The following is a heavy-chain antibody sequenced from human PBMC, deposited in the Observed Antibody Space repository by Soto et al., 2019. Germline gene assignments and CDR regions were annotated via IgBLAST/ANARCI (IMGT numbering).Heavy chain of an antibody. D-gene: IGHD3-22*01. CDR3: ARSYYYDSSGNNFDY. Sequence: VGSLRLSCAASGFTFSDYYMSWIRQAPGKGLEWVSYISSSGSTIYYADSVKGRFTISRDNAKNSLYLQMNSLRAEDTAVYYCARSYYYDSSGNNFDYWGQGTLVTVSS. J-gene: IGHJ4*02. CDR1: GFTFSDYY. V-gene: IGHV3-11*01. CDR2: ISSSGSTI.